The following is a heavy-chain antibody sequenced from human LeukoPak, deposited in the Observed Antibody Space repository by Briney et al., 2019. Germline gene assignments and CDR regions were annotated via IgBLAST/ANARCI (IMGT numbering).Heavy chain of an antibody. Sequence: PSETLSLTCTVSGGPISSSYWSWIRQPPGKGLEWIGYVYHSGSTNSNPSLKRRVNISVDTSKNQFSLRLSSVTAADTAVYYCARAAQSRATAVSSFDPWGQGTLVTVSS. CDR2: VYHSGST. J-gene: IGHJ5*02. V-gene: IGHV4-59*01. D-gene: IGHD6-6*01. CDR1: GGPISSSY. CDR3: ARAAQSRATAVSSFDP.